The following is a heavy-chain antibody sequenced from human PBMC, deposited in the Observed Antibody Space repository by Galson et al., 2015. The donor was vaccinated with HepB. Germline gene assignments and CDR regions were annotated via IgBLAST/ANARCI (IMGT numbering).Heavy chain of an antibody. CDR2: IIGSGRSM. CDR1: GFTFSIYG. V-gene: IGHV3-48*02. CDR3: VRDGGYYGQFFQH. J-gene: IGHJ1*01. D-gene: IGHD1-26*01. Sequence: LRLSCAASGFTFSIYGMNWVRQAPGKGLEWISYIIGSGRSMDYADSVKGRFTISRDNAKNSLYLQMNSLRDEDTAVYYCVRDGGYYGQFFQHWGQGTLVTVSS.